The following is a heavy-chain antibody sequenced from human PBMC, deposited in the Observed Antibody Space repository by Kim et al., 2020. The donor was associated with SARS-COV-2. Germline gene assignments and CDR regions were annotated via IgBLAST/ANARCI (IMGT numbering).Heavy chain of an antibody. V-gene: IGHV1-69*13. Sequence: SVKVSCKASGGTFSNYGISWVRQAPGQGLEWMGGIIPVFGTPHYAEKFQARVTINVDESTSTAYMELSSLTSEDTAVYYCARETHYSDSIGYYYRHLDYWGQGTLVTVSS. D-gene: IGHD3-22*01. CDR3: ARETHYSDSIGYYYRHLDY. CDR2: IIPVFGTP. J-gene: IGHJ4*02. CDR1: GGTFSNYG.